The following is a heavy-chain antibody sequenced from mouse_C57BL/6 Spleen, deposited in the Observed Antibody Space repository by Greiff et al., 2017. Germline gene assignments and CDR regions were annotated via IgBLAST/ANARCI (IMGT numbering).Heavy chain of an antibody. J-gene: IGHJ4*01. Sequence: QVQLQQPGAELVKPGASVKMSCKASGYTFTSYWITWVKQRPGQGLEWIGDIYPGSGSTNYNEKFKSKATLTVDTSSSTAYMQLSSLTSEDSAVYYCASRDYYSSSSYYYAMDYWGQGTSVTVSS. D-gene: IGHD1-1*01. CDR2: IYPGSGST. V-gene: IGHV1-55*01. CDR1: GYTFTSYW. CDR3: ASRDYYSSSSYYYAMDY.